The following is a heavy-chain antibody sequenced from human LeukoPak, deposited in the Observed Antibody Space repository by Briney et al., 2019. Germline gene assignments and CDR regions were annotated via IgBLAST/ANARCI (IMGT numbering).Heavy chain of an antibody. CDR1: GFTFSSYS. CDR3: ARDTFFDY. V-gene: IGHV3-48*01. Sequence: PGGCLRPACAASGFTFSSYSMNWVRQAPGKGLEWVSYISSSSSTIYYADSVKGRFTISRDNAKNSLYLQMNRLRAEDTAVYYCARDTFFDYWGQGTLVTVSS. J-gene: IGHJ4*02. CDR2: ISSSSSTI. D-gene: IGHD3-16*01.